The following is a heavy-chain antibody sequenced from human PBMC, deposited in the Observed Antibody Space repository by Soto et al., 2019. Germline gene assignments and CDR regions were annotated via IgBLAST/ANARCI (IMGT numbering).Heavy chain of an antibody. CDR2: ISSSSSYT. D-gene: IGHD3-16*02. V-gene: IGHV3-11*06. J-gene: IGHJ4*02. CDR1: GFTFSDYY. CDR3: ASSPRGTSGGVLARVRRGYFDY. Sequence: PGGSLRLSCAASGFTFSDYYMSWIRQAPGKGLEWVSYISSSSSYTNYADSVKGRFTISRDNAKNSLYLQMNSLRAEDTAVYYCASSPRGTSGGVLARVRRGYFDYWGQGTLVPVYS.